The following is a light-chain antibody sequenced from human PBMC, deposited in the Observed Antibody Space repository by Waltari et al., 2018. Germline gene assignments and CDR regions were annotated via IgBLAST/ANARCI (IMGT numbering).Light chain of an antibody. CDR3: MEGLQKG. CDR2: LGS. CDR1: QSLLHSNGYHY. V-gene: IGKV2-28*01. J-gene: IGKJ4*01. Sequence: DIVMTQSPLSLPVTPGEPASISCRSSQSLLHSNGYHYVDWYLQKPGQSPQLLIYLGSYRASGVPDRFSGSGSGTDFTLKISRVEAEDVGVYYCMEGLQKGFGGGTKVEIK.